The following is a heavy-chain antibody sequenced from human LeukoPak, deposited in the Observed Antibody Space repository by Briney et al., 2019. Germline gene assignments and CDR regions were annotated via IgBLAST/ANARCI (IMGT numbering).Heavy chain of an antibody. J-gene: IGHJ5*02. CDR3: ARLRDLYNCLDP. CDR2: ISHSGCI. D-gene: IGHD5-24*01. CDR1: GYSINSGYY. V-gene: IGHV4-38-2*01. Sequence: SETLSLTCAVSGYSINSGYYWGWIRQPPGKGLEWIGSISHSGCIYYNPSLKSRVTISVDTSKNQFSLKLSSVTAADTAVYYCARLRDLYNCLDPWGQGTLVTVSS.